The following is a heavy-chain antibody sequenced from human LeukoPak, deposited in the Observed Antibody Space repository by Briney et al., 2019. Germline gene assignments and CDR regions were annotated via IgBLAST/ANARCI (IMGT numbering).Heavy chain of an antibody. J-gene: IGHJ6*03. CDR3: ARAFPDDHSNYDQIYYYYMDV. V-gene: IGHV3-30*02. CDR1: GFTFSTYG. D-gene: IGHD4-11*01. Sequence: PGGSLRLSCAASGFTFSTYGMHWVRQAPGKGLQWVAFIRYDGTNEYYADSVKGRFTISRDNAKNSLYLQMDSLRAEDTAVYYCARAFPDDHSNYDQIYYYYMDVWGKGTTVTVSS. CDR2: IRYDGTNE.